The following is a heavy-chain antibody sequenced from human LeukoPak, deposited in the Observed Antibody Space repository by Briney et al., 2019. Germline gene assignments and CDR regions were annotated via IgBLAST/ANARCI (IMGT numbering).Heavy chain of an antibody. J-gene: IGHJ4*02. V-gene: IGHV4-4*02. CDR1: GGSISSSNW. CDR2: IYHSGST. CDR3: ARDRGSGSYHYFDY. D-gene: IGHD3-10*01. Sequence: SETLSLTCAVSGGSISSSNWWSWVRQPPGKGLEWIGEIYHSGSTNYNPSLKSRVTISVDKSKNQLSLKLSSVTAADTAVYYCARDRGSGSYHYFDYWGQGTLVTVSS.